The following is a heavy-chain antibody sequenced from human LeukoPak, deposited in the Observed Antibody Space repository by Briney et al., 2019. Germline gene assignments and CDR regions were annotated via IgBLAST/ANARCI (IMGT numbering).Heavy chain of an antibody. Sequence: PGGSLRLSCAASGFTFSTYSMNWVRQAPGKELEWVSSISSDSNYRFYADSLKGRFTISRDNAKNSLYLQMLSLRAEDTAVYYCARVAFGLYVMDVWGQGTTVAVSS. V-gene: IGHV3-21*01. J-gene: IGHJ6*02. CDR3: ARVAFGLYVMDV. CDR1: GFTFSTYS. CDR2: ISSDSNYR. D-gene: IGHD3-16*01.